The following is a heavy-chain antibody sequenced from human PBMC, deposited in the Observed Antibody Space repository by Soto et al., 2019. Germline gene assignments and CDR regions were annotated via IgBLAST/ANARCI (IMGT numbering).Heavy chain of an antibody. V-gene: IGHV3-23*01. J-gene: IGHJ4*02. CDR1: GFTFSSYA. CDR3: AKDRSYYDILTGYFGY. CDR2: ISGSGGST. D-gene: IGHD3-9*01. Sequence: EVQLLESGGGLVQPGGSLRLSCAASGFTFSSYAMSWVRQAPGKGLEWVSAISGSGGSTYYADSVKGRFTISRDNSKNTLYLQMNSRRAEDRAVYYCAKDRSYYDILTGYFGYCVQGTLVTVSS.